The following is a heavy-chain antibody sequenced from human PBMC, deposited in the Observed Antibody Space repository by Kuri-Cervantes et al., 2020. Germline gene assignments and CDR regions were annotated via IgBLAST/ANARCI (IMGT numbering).Heavy chain of an antibody. CDR3: ARPPQAGLFSYYYYMDV. J-gene: IGHJ6*03. D-gene: IGHD3/OR15-3a*01. Sequence: GESLKISCAASGFTFSSYGMHWVRQAPGKGLEWVSYISSSGSTIYYADSVKGRFTISRDNAKNSPYLQMASLSADDTAVYYCARPPQAGLFSYYYYMDVWGKGTTVTVSS. V-gene: IGHV3-48*04. CDR1: GFTFSSYG. CDR2: ISSSGSTI.